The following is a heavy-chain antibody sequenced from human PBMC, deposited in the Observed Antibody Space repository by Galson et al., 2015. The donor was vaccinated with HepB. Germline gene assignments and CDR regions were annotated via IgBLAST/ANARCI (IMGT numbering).Heavy chain of an antibody. J-gene: IGHJ6*02. CDR3: ARDSYCSITSCDYFYYYGMDV. D-gene: IGHD2-2*01. V-gene: IGHV3-33*01. CDR1: GFTFSSYG. Sequence: SLRLSCAASGFTFSSYGMHWVRQAPGKGLEWVALIWFDGSNKYYADSVKGRLTISRDNSKNTLYLQMNSLRVEDTAVYYCARDSYCSITSCDYFYYYGMDVWGQGTTVTVSS. CDR2: IWFDGSNK.